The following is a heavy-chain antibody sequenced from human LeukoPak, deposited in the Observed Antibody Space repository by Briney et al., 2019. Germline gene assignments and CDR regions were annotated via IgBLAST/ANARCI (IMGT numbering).Heavy chain of an antibody. CDR2: MRGNGET. CDR1: GLSFSSFA. J-gene: IGHJ4*02. D-gene: IGHD1-14*01. V-gene: IGHV3-23*01. CDR3: ARASWVSSTGAVR. Sequence: GGSLRLSCAASGLSFSSFAMSWVRQGPARGLEWVSSMRGNGETFYADSVKGRFTLYSDSSRNTVYFQLNNLRVEDTGIYYCARASWVSSTGAVRWGQGTLVTVSS.